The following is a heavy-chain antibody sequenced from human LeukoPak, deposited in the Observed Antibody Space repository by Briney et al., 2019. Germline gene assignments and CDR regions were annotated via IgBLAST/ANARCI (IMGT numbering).Heavy chain of an antibody. D-gene: IGHD2-8*01. Sequence: TGGSLKLSCATSGITFSRKAMSWVRQAPGKGLERVSAISGSGDNTYYVDAVRGRFTISRDNSKNTLYLHMNNLRAEDTAVYYCAKLPDCSNDACSQGDYWGQGTLVIVSS. J-gene: IGHJ4*02. V-gene: IGHV3-23*01. CDR2: ISGSGDNT. CDR3: AKLPDCSNDACSQGDY. CDR1: GITFSRKA.